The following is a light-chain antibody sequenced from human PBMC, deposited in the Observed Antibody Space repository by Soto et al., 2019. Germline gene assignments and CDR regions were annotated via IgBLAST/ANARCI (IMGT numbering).Light chain of an antibody. J-gene: IGLJ2*01. CDR2: QDT. CDR1: KLGDKY. CDR3: QAWDTSTVV. V-gene: IGLV3-1*01. Sequence: SYELTQPPSVSVSPGQTASIPCAGDKLGDKYACWFQQKPGQSPVLVIYQDTKRPSGIPERFSGSNSGNTATLTISGTHAIDDADYYCQAWDTSTVVFGGGTKLTVL.